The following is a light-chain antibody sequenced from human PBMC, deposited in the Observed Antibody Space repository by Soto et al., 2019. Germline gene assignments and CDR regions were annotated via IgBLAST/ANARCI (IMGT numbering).Light chain of an antibody. CDR1: QSVSSSY. V-gene: IGKV3-20*01. CDR2: GAS. CDR3: HQYGGSPRT. Sequence: IVLTQSPGTLSLSPGERATLSCRASQSVSSSYLAWYQQKPGQAPRLLIYGASSRATGIPDRFSGSGSGTDVTLTISRLEPDDFAVYYCHQYGGSPRTLGQGTKVEIK. J-gene: IGKJ1*01.